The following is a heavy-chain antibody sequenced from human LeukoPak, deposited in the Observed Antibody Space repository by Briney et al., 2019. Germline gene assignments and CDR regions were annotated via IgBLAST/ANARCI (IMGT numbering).Heavy chain of an antibody. D-gene: IGHD1-1*01. CDR1: GFTFSSYS. CDR3: ARDTRAYYGMDV. CDR2: ISSSSSYI. V-gene: IGHV3-21*01. Sequence: GGSLRLSCEASGFTFSSYSMNWVRQAPGKGLEWVSSISSSSSYIYYADSVKGRFTISRDNARNSLYLQMNSLRAEDTAVYYCARDTRAYYGMDVWGQGTTVTVSS. J-gene: IGHJ6*02.